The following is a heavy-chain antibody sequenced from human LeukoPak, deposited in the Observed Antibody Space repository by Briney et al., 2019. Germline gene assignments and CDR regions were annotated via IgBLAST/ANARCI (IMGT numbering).Heavy chain of an antibody. J-gene: IGHJ1*01. CDR2: ISSSGVDT. V-gene: IGHV3-23*01. CDR1: GFSFSSYA. Sequence: GGSLRLSCAASGFSFSSYAMSWVRQAPGKGLEWVSAISSSGVDTYYADSVKGRFTISRDNSRKTLYLQVTSLRAEDTAIYYCAKLNPDFADSEIRLWRQGTLLTVSS. D-gene: IGHD3-3*01. CDR3: AKLNPDFADSEIRL.